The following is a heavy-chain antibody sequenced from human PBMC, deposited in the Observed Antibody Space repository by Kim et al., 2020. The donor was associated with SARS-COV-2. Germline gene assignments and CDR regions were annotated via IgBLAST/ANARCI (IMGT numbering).Heavy chain of an antibody. V-gene: IGHV4-61*01. CDR2: IYYSGST. CDR3: ARDRLDSSSSGMVY. J-gene: IGHJ4*02. CDR1: GGSVSSGSYY. D-gene: IGHD6-6*01. Sequence: SETLSLTCTVSGGSVSSGSYYWSWIRQPPGKGLEWIGYIYYSGSTNYNPSLKSRVTISVDTSKNQFSLKLSSVTAADTAVYYCARDRLDSSSSGMVYWGQGTLVTVSS.